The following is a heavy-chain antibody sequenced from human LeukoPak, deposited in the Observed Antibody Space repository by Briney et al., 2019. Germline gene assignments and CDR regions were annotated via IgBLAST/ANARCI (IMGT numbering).Heavy chain of an antibody. V-gene: IGHV1-2*02. J-gene: IGHJ6*02. CDR2: INPNNGGT. D-gene: IGHD3-10*01. CDR1: GYRFTDYY. CDR3: ARDNYGSGSYFVV. Sequence: EGSLKVSCKASGYRFTDYYVHWVRQAPGQGLEWMGWINPNNGGTNLARKFQGRVTMTRDTSISTTNMELRWLRSDDTAVYYCARDNYGSGSYFVVWGQGTTVTVSS.